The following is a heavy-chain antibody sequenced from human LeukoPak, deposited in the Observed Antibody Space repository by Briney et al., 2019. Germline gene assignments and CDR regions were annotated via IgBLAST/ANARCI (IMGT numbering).Heavy chain of an antibody. V-gene: IGHV3-30*04. J-gene: IGHJ4*02. CDR2: ISYDGSNK. CDR3: TTDEAVVAAPYDY. Sequence: GGSLRLSCAASGFTFSSYAMHWVRQAPGKGLEWVAVISYDGSNKYYADSVKGRFTISRDNSKNTLYLQMNSLKTEDTAVYYCTTDEAVVAAPYDYWGQGTLVTVSS. CDR1: GFTFSSYA. D-gene: IGHD2-15*01.